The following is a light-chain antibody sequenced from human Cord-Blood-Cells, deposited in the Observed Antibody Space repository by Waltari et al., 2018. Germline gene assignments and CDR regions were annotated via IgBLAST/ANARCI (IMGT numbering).Light chain of an antibody. V-gene: IGLV2-23*01. CDR2: EGS. CDR1: SSDVGSYNL. Sequence: QSALTQPASVSGSPGQSITISCTGTSSDVGSYNLVSWYQQHPGKAPKLMLYEGSKLPSGVSNRFSGSKSGNTASLTIASLQAEDDGDYYCCSYAGSSTLVFVGCTKLTVL. CDR3: CSYAGSSTLV. J-gene: IGLJ2*01.